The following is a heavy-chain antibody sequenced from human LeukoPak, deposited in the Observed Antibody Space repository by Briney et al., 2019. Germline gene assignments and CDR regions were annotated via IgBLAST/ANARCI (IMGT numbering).Heavy chain of an antibody. J-gene: IGHJ4*02. CDR3: AKDGRWDPTRHGETYYFDY. D-gene: IGHD4-23*01. CDR2: ISYDGSNK. CDR1: GFTFSSYG. V-gene: IGHV3-30*18. Sequence: PGGSLRLSCAASGFTFSSYGMHWVRHAPGKGLEWVAVISYDGSNKYYADSVKGRFTISRDNSKNTLYLQMNSLRAEDTAVYYCAKDGRWDPTRHGETYYFDYWGQGTLVTVSS.